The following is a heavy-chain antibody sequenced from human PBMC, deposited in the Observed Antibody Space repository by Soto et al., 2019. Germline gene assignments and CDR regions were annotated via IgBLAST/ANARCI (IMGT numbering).Heavy chain of an antibody. D-gene: IGHD4-4*01. Sequence: GESLKISCKGSGYTFTNYWITWVRQVPGKGLEWMGKINPTDSYANYSPSFQGRVTISADKSFRTAYLQWSSLKASDTAMYYCARLGPDYSNYGMDVWGQGTTVTVSS. V-gene: IGHV5-10-1*01. J-gene: IGHJ6*02. CDR1: GYTFTNYW. CDR3: ARLGPDYSNYGMDV. CDR2: INPTDSYA.